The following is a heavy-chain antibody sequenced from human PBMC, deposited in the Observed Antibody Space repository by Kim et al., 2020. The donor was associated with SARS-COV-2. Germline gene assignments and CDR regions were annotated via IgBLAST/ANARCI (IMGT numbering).Heavy chain of an antibody. V-gene: IGHV4-34*01. D-gene: IGHD1-26*01. Sequence: KSRVTISVDTSKNQFSLKLSSVTAADTAVYYCASAKLGSYYYYYYYGMDVWGQGTTVTVSS. J-gene: IGHJ6*02. CDR3: ASAKLGSYYYYYYYGMDV.